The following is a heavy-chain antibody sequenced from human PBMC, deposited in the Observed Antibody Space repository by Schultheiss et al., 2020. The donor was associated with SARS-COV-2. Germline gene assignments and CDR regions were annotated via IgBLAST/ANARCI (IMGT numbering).Heavy chain of an antibody. D-gene: IGHD4-11*01. CDR1: GGSISSGGSF. CDR2: INHSGST. V-gene: IGHV4-61*10. CDR3: ASTDYKGSSYYYGMDV. J-gene: IGHJ6*02. Sequence: SETLSLTCTVSGGSISSGGSFWSWIRQPAGKGLEWIGEINHSGSTNYNPSLKSRVTISIDTSKNQFSLKLSSVTAADTAVYYCASTDYKGSSYYYGMDVWGQGTTVTVSS.